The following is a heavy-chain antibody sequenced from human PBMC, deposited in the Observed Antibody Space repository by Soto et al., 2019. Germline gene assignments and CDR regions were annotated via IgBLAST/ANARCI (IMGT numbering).Heavy chain of an antibody. J-gene: IGHJ4*02. CDR2: ISYDGSNK. D-gene: IGHD6-13*01. Sequence: QVQLVESGGGVVQPGRSLRLSCAASGFTFSSYAMHWVRQAPGKGLEWVAVISYDGSNKYYTDSVKGRFTISRDNSKNTLYLQMNSLRAEDTAVYYCARDRAGRDWEGWDYWGQGTLVTVSS. V-gene: IGHV3-30-3*01. CDR3: ARDRAGRDWEGWDY. CDR1: GFTFSSYA.